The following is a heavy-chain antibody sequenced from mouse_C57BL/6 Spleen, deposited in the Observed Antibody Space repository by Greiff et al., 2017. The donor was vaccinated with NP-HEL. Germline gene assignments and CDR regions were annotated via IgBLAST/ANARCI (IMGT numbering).Heavy chain of an antibody. D-gene: IGHD1-1*01. CDR2: INPNNGGT. Sequence: EVQLQQSGPELVKPGASVKMSCKASGYTFTDYNMHWVKQSHGKSLEWIGYINPNNGGTSYNQKFKGKATLTVNKSSSTAYMELRSLTSEDSAVYYCASSPYGSSYWSYYAMDYWGQGTSVTVSS. CDR1: GYTFTDYN. J-gene: IGHJ4*01. CDR3: ASSPYGSSYWSYYAMDY. V-gene: IGHV1-22*01.